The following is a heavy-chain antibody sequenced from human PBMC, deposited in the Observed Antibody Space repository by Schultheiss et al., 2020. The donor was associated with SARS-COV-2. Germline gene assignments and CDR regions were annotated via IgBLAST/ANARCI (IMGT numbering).Heavy chain of an antibody. V-gene: IGHV1-69*06. CDR1: GGTFSSYA. CDR2: IIPIFGTA. J-gene: IGHJ6*03. D-gene: IGHD2-8*01. Sequence: SVKVSCKASGGTFSSYAISWVRQAPGQGLEWMGGIIPIFGTANYAQKFQGRVTITADKSTSTAYMELSSLRSEDTAVYYCASSVVLMVYARSYYYYMDVWGKGTTVTVSS. CDR3: ASSVVLMVYARSYYYYMDV.